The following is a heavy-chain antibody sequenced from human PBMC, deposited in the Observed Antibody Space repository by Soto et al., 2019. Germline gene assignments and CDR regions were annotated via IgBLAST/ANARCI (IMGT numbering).Heavy chain of an antibody. Sequence: EVQLLLSGGGLVQPGESPRLSCAASGITFSNYPMTWVRQAPGKGLEWVSSITGSGGDTFYADSVKGRFTISRDNFKNTLYLQMNSLRAEDTAVYYCAKDLRRENDYWGQGTLVTVSS. D-gene: IGHD5-12*01. V-gene: IGHV3-23*01. CDR1: GITFSNYP. CDR2: ITGSGGDT. J-gene: IGHJ4*02. CDR3: AKDLRRENDY.